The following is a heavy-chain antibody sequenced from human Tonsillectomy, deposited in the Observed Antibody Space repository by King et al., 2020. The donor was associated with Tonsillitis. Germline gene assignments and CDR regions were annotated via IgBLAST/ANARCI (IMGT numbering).Heavy chain of an antibody. Sequence: VQLVESGAEVKKPGSSVKVSCKASGGTFGRHAVSWVRQAPGQGLEWMGGIIPVFGTTSYTQKFQGRVTMTADESTSTAYMELSSLISEDTAVYYCAIETDTTGLDYWGQGTLVIVSS. V-gene: IGHV1-69*01. CDR1: GGTFGRHA. CDR3: AIETDTTGLDY. D-gene: IGHD2/OR15-2a*01. J-gene: IGHJ4*02. CDR2: IIPVFGTT.